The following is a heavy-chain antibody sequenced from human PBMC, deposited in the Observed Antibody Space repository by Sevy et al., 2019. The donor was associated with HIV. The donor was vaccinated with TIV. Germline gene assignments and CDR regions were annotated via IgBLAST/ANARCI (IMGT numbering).Heavy chain of an antibody. CDR3: ARDLPPSATTVTHFDY. CDR1: GFMFSSYE. V-gene: IGHV3-48*03. J-gene: IGHJ4*02. CDR2: ISYSGSST. Sequence: GSLRLSCTASGFMFSSYEMNWVRQAPGKGLEWISYISYSGSSTYYSDSVKGRFTISRDTAKNSLYLQMNSLRAEDTAVYYCARDLPPSATTVTHFDYWGQGTLVTVSS. D-gene: IGHD4-17*01.